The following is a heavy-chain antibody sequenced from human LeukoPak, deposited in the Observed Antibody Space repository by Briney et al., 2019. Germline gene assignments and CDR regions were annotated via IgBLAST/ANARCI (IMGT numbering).Heavy chain of an antibody. CDR1: GDSITTNNYY. CDR3: WRPHCSNSVCSSSRVDF. D-gene: IGHD2-8*01. J-gene: IGHJ4*02. V-gene: IGHV4-39*01. CDR2: IHYSGST. Sequence: PSETLSLTCSVSGDSITTNNYYWGWIRQPPGKGLEWIGNIHYSGSTYYSPSLKNRVNISVDTSKNQFSLRLKSVTAADTAVYYCWRPHCSNSVCSSSRVDFWGQGTLVTVSS.